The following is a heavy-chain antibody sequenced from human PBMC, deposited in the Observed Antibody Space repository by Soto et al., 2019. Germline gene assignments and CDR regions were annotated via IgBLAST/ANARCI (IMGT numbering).Heavy chain of an antibody. CDR2: ISGSGGST. CDR3: AKSSGWELLRFWFDP. V-gene: IGHV3-23*01. Sequence: GGSLRLSCAASGFTFSSYAMSWVRQAPEKGLEWVSAISGSGGSTYYADSVKGRFTISRDNSKNTLYLQMNSLRAEDTAVYYCAKSSGWELLRFWFDPWGQGTLVTVPS. J-gene: IGHJ5*02. CDR1: GFTFSSYA. D-gene: IGHD1-26*01.